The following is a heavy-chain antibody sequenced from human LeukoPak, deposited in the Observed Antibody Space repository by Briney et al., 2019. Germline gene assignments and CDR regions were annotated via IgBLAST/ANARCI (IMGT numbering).Heavy chain of an antibody. CDR1: GGSFSSSTYY. D-gene: IGHD3-10*01. Sequence: SETLSLTCSVSGGSFSSSTYYWGWIRQPPGKGLEWIGAIYYSGTSYYNSSLKSRVTISVDTSKNQFSLKLSSVTAADTAVYYCARSLGGYYVNTPYYFDYWGQGTLVTVSS. J-gene: IGHJ4*02. CDR2: IYYSGTS. CDR3: ARSLGGYYVNTPYYFDY. V-gene: IGHV4-39*07.